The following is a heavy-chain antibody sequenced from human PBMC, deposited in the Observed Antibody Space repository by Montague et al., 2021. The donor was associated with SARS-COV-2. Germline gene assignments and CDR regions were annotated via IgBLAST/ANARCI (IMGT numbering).Heavy chain of an antibody. CDR3: ARRHIVASNRAFDY. J-gene: IGHJ4*02. D-gene: IGHD2-21*01. Sequence: SETLSLTCTVSGDSITDNYYWCWIRQPPGKGLEWIGTIYHSGTTYYNPSLKSRGTISVDTSNNQFSLKLTSVTAADTAVYYCARRHIVASNRAFDYWGQGTLVTVSS. CDR1: GDSITDNYY. CDR2: IYHSGTT. V-gene: IGHV4-38-2*02.